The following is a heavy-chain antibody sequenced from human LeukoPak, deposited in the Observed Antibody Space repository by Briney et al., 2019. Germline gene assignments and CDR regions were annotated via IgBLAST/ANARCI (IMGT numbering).Heavy chain of an antibody. CDR2: ISGSGDNT. CDR1: GFTFSSYA. V-gene: IGHV3-23*01. CDR3: AKGHYYGSGSLDY. J-gene: IGHJ4*02. D-gene: IGHD3-10*01. Sequence: GGSLRLSCAASGFTFSSYAMSWVRQAPGKGLEWVSVISGSGDNTYYADSVKGRFTISRDNSKNTLYLQMNSLRAEDTAVYYCAKGHYYGSGSLDYWGQGTLVTVSS.